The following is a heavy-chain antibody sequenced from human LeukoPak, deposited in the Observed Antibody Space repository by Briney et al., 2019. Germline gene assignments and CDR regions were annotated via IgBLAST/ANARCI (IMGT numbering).Heavy chain of an antibody. J-gene: IGHJ4*02. CDR1: GYTFTTYY. D-gene: IGHD1-26*01. Sequence: ASVKVSCKASGYTFTTYYMHWVRQAPGQGLEWMGIINPSGGSTSYAQKFQGRVTMTRDTSTSTVYMELSSLRSEDTAVYYCARAEWELGGFDYWGQGTLVTVSS. V-gene: IGHV1-46*01. CDR3: ARAEWELGGFDY. CDR2: INPSGGST.